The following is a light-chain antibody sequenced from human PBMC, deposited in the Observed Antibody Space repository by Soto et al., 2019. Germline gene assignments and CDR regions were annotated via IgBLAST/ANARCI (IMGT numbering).Light chain of an antibody. V-gene: IGKV1-5*01. CDR1: QSIGTW. CDR2: DVS. J-gene: IGKJ1*01. Sequence: DIQMTQSPSTLSASVGDGVTITCRASQSIGTWLAWYQQKPGKAPKVLIYDVSTLKSGVPSRFSGSASGTEFTLTISSLHPDDFATYYCQEYNNYWTFGQGTKVDIK. CDR3: QEYNNYWT.